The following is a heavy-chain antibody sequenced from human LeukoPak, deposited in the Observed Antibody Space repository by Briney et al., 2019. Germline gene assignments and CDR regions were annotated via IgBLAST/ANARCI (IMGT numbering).Heavy chain of an antibody. CDR1: GGSISSGGYY. D-gene: IGHD6-25*01. V-gene: IGHV4-31*03. CDR2: IYYSGST. CDR3: ARGIAAFGFDP. J-gene: IGHJ5*02. Sequence: SQTLSLTCSVSGGSISSGGYYWSWIRQHPGKGLEWIGYIYYSGSTYYNPSHKSRVTISVDTSKNQFSLKLSSVTAADTAVYYCARGIAAFGFDPWGQGTLVTVSS.